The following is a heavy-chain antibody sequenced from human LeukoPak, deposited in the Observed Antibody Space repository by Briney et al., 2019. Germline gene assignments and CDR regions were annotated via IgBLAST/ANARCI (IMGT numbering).Heavy chain of an antibody. J-gene: IGHJ5*02. CDR3: ARLGLEVGGPNWFDP. V-gene: IGHV3-7*01. CDR1: GFSFSSNW. Sequence: GGSLRLSCAAPGFSFSSNWMGWVRQAPGRGLEWVAHIKRDGSQKYYLDSVKGRFTISRDNAKNSLYLQMNSLRVEDTAVYYCARLGLEVGGPNWFDPWGQGTLVTVSS. CDR2: IKRDGSQK. D-gene: IGHD1-1*01.